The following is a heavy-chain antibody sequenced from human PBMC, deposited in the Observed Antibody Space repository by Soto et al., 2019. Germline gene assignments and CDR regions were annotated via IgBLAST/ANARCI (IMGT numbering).Heavy chain of an antibody. CDR3: ARDFAPLDSGSAPDGKSRADI. V-gene: IGHV1-69*01. J-gene: IGHJ3*02. Sequence: QVQLVQSGAEVKKPGSSVKVSCKASGGTFSSYAISWVRQAPGQGLEWMGGIIPIFGTANYAQKFQGRVTITADESTSTAYMELSSLRAEDTAVYYCARDFAPLDSGSAPDGKSRADIWGQGTMVTVSS. D-gene: IGHD5-12*01. CDR1: GGTFSSYA. CDR2: IIPIFGTA.